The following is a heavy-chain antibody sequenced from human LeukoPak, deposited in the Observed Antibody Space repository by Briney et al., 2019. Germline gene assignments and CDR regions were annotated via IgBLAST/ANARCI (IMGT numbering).Heavy chain of an antibody. D-gene: IGHD3-22*01. CDR3: AAAPSSGYYLWGGLFDY. CDR1: GFTFTSSP. CDR2: IVVGSGNT. Sequence: SVKVSCKASGFTFTSSPMQWVRQARGQRLEWIGWIVVGSGNTNYAQKFQERVAITRDMSTSTAYMELSSLRSEDKAVYYCAAAPSSGYYLWGGLFDYWGQGTLVTVFS. J-gene: IGHJ4*02. V-gene: IGHV1-58*02.